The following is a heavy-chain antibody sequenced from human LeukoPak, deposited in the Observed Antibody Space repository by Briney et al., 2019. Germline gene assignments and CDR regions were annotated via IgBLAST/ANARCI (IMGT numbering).Heavy chain of an antibody. CDR1: GGSISSYY. V-gene: IGHV4-59*01. D-gene: IGHD6-19*01. J-gene: IGHJ5*02. CDR3: ASKDTSDWYEEA. Sequence: SETLSLTCTVSGGSISSYYWSWIRQPPGKGLEWIGYIYYSGSTNYNPSLKSRVTISVDTSKNQISLKLSSVTAADTAVYYCASKDTSDWYEEAWGQGTLVTVSS. CDR2: IYYSGST.